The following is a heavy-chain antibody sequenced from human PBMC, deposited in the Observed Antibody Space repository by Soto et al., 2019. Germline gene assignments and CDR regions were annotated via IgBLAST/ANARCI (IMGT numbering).Heavy chain of an antibody. Sequence: ASVKVSCKASGGTFSSYAISWVRQAPGQGLEWMGGIIPIFGTANYAQKFQGRVTITADKSTSTAYMELSSLRSEDTAVYYCAIDFPDYYDSSGYYPQYNWFDPWGQGTLVTVSS. D-gene: IGHD3-22*01. J-gene: IGHJ5*02. CDR1: GGTFSSYA. CDR2: IIPIFGTA. CDR3: AIDFPDYYDSSGYYPQYNWFDP. V-gene: IGHV1-69*06.